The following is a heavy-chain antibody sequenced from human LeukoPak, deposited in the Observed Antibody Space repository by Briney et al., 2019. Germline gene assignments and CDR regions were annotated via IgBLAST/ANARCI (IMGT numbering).Heavy chain of an antibody. Sequence: GASVKVSCKASGYTFTTYGISWVRQAPGQGLEWIGWISANNGNTHYAQDFQGRVTVTTDTSTSTAYMELRSLRSDDTAVYYCAILGFGMINYWGQGTLVTVSS. CDR1: GYTFTTYG. CDR2: ISANNGNT. D-gene: IGHD3-3*01. V-gene: IGHV1-18*01. J-gene: IGHJ4*02. CDR3: AILGFGMINY.